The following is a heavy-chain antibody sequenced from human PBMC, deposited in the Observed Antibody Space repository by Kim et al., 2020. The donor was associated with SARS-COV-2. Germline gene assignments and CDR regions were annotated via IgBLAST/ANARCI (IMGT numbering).Heavy chain of an antibody. CDR2: ISSSSSTI. D-gene: IGHD6-13*01. CDR3: ARDKRAAAFDY. J-gene: IGHJ4*02. CDR1: GFTFSSYS. V-gene: IGHV3-48*04. Sequence: GGSLRLSCAASGFTFSSYSMNWVRQAPGKGLEWVSYISSSSSTIYYADSVKGRFTISRDNAKNSLYLQMNILRAEDTAVYYCARDKRAAAFDYWGQGTLGTVSS.